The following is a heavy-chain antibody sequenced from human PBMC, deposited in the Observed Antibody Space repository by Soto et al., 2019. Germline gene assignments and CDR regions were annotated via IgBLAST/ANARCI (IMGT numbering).Heavy chain of an antibody. CDR2: ILSKRDGGRT. D-gene: IGHD3-16*02. CDR3: QTYDYMSGTYRYRWAY. Sequence: EVQLVESGGGLVRPGGSLRLSCVTSGFSFSESWMSWVRQAPGGGLEWVARILSKRDGGRTDYARPVKDRVLIARDDSKDTMYLEMNSRKIEDTAVYYCQTYDYMSGTYRYRWAYWGQGTRVTVSS. CDR1: GFSFSESW. V-gene: IGHV3-15*01. J-gene: IGHJ4*02.